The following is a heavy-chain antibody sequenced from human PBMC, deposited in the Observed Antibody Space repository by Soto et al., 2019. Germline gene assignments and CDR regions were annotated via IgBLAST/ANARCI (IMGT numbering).Heavy chain of an antibody. V-gene: IGHV3-23*01. CDR1: GFTFSSYA. Sequence: GGSLRLSCTASGFTFSSYAMSWVRQAPGKGLEWVSAISGSGGSTYYSDSVKGRFSISRDNSKNTLYLQTSSLRAEDTAVYYCAKDPVAVAEFDYWGQGTLVTVSS. J-gene: IGHJ4*02. CDR3: AKDPVAVAEFDY. D-gene: IGHD6-19*01. CDR2: ISGSGGST.